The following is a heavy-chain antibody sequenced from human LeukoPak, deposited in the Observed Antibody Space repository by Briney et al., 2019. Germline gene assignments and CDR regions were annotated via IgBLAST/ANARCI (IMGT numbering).Heavy chain of an antibody. V-gene: IGHV1-69*13. Sequence: SVKVSCKASGGTFSSYAISWVRQAPGQGLEWMGGIIPIFGTANYAQKFQGRVTITADESTSTAYMELSSLRSEDTAVYYCARVRAAQVELRYFDWLPIDYWGQGTLVTVSS. CDR2: IIPIFGTA. D-gene: IGHD3-9*01. CDR3: ARVRAAQVELRYFDWLPIDY. J-gene: IGHJ4*02. CDR1: GGTFSSYA.